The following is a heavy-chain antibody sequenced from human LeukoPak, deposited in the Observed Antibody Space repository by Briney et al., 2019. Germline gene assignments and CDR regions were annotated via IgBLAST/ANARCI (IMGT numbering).Heavy chain of an antibody. D-gene: IGHD2-15*01. V-gene: IGHV3-48*01. CDR3: ARDPNYCSGRSCYYFDY. CDR2: ISSSNTRT. CDR1: GFTFSTYS. Sequence: PGRSLRLSCAASGFTFSTYSLNWVRQAPGKGLEWISYISSSNTRTYYADSVKGRFTISRDSAKNSLYLQMNSLRAEDTAVYYCARDPNYCSGRSCYYFDYWGQGTLVTVSS. J-gene: IGHJ4*02.